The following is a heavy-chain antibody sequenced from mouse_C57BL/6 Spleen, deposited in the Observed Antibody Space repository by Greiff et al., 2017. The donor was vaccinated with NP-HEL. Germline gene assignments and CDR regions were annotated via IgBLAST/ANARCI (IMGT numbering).Heavy chain of an antibody. V-gene: IGHV5-16*01. D-gene: IGHD2-3*01. CDR2: INYDGSST. J-gene: IGHJ2*01. CDR1: GFTFSDYY. CDR3: ARDGYYVGFDY. Sequence: EVHLVESEGGLVQPGSSMKLSCTASGFTFSDYYMAWVRQVPEKGLEWVANINYDGSSTYYLDSLKSRFIISRDNAKNILYLQMSSLKSEDTATYYCARDGYYVGFDYWGQGTTLTVSS.